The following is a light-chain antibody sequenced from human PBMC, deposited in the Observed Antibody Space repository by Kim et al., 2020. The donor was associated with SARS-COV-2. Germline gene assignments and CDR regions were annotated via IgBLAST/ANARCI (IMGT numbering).Light chain of an antibody. V-gene: IGKV3-20*01. CDR1: QSVSSSY. J-gene: IGKJ1*01. CDR3: QQYGSSPWT. CDR2: DAS. Sequence: SPGEIATLACRASQSVSSSYLAWYQQKPGQAPRLLMYDASSRATGIPDRFSGSGSGTDFTLTISRLEPEDFAVYYCQQYGSSPWTFGQGTKLDIK.